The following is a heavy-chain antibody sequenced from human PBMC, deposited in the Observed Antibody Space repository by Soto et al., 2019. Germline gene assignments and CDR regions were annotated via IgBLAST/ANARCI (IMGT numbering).Heavy chain of an antibody. D-gene: IGHD3-16*01. J-gene: IGHJ5*02. V-gene: IGHV4-39*01. Sequence: SETLSLTCTVSGGSISSSSYYWGWIRQPPGKGLEWIGSIYYSGSTYYNPSLKSRVTISVDTSKNQFSLKLSSVTAADTAVYYCARSRPQARLSFAPKGWFDPWGQGTLVTVSS. CDR3: ARSRPQARLSFAPKGWFDP. CDR2: IYYSGST. CDR1: GGSISSSSYY.